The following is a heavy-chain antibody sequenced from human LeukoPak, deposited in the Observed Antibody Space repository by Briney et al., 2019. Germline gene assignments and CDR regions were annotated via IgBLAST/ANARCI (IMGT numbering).Heavy chain of an antibody. Sequence: SETLSLTCTVSGGSISSSSYYWGWIRQPPGKGLEWIGGIYYSGSTYYNPSLKSRVTISVDTSKNQFSLKLSSVTAADTAVYYCARDILGRISYWGQGTLVTVSS. CDR2: IYYSGST. CDR1: GGSISSSSYY. D-gene: IGHD3-3*02. V-gene: IGHV4-39*07. CDR3: ARDILGRISY. J-gene: IGHJ4*02.